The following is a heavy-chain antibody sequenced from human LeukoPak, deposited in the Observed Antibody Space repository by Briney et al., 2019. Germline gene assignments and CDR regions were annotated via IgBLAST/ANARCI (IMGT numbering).Heavy chain of an antibody. J-gene: IGHJ4*02. Sequence: GASVKVSCKASGYTFTSYAMHWVRQAPGQRLEWMGWINAGNGNTKYSQKFQGRVTITRDTSASTAYMELSSLRSEDTAVYYCARGLLWFGEFLFFDYWGQGTLVTLSS. D-gene: IGHD3-10*01. CDR2: INAGNGNT. CDR3: ARGLLWFGEFLFFDY. V-gene: IGHV1-3*01. CDR1: GYTFTSYA.